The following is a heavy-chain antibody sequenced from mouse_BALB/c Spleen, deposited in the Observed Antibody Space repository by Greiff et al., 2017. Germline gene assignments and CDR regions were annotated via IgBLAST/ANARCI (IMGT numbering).Heavy chain of an antibody. D-gene: IGHD2-4*01. CDR1: GFTFSSYA. CDR2: ISSGGSYT. V-gene: IGHV5-9-4*01. CDR3: ARDYDYDGSWFAY. Sequence: DVKLVESGGGLVKPGGSLKLSCAASGFTFSSYAMSWVRQSPEKRLEWVAEISSGGSYTYYPDTVTGRFTISRDNAKNTLYLEMSSLRSEDTAMYYCARDYDYDGSWFAYWGQGTLVTVSA. J-gene: IGHJ3*01.